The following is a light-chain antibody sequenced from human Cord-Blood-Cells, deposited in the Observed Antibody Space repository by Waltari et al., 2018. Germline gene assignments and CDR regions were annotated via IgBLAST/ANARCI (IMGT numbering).Light chain of an antibody. Sequence: QSALTQPASVSGSPGQSITISCTGTSSDVGSYNLVSWYQQHPGKAPKLMIYEGSKRTAGVSKRFSGSKSRNTASLTISGLQAEDEADYYCCSYAGSSTFYVFGTGTKVTVL. V-gene: IGLV2-23*01. CDR1: SSDVGSYNL. CDR2: EGS. CDR3: CSYAGSSTFYV. J-gene: IGLJ1*01.